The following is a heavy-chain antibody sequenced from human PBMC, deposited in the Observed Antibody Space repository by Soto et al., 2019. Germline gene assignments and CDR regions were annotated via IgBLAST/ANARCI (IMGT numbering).Heavy chain of an antibody. J-gene: IGHJ4*02. D-gene: IGHD3-10*01. V-gene: IGHV3-23*01. CDR3: AKGRGGSGSLTPRVDF. CDR1: GFTFNNYA. Sequence: EVQLLESGGGLVQPGGSLRLSCAASGFTFNNYAMTWVRQAPGKGLAWVSAISGGGDTTSYADSVKGRFTVSRDGSKNTLYLQMSSLRAEDTAIYYCAKGRGGSGSLTPRVDFWGQGTLVTVSS. CDR2: ISGGGDTT.